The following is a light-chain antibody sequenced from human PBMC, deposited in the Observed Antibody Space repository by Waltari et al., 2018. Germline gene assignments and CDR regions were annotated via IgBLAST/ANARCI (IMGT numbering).Light chain of an antibody. CDR1: QSVLYRPHNKNY. CDR2: WAS. CDR3: QQYATTPRT. J-gene: IGKJ2*02. Sequence: DIVMTQSPDTLAVSLGERATINCKSSQSVLYRPHNKNYLARYQQKPGQPPKLLIYWASTRESGIPARFSGSGSVTDFTLTISSLQAEDVAIYYCQQYATTPRTFGQGTKVEIK. V-gene: IGKV4-1*01.